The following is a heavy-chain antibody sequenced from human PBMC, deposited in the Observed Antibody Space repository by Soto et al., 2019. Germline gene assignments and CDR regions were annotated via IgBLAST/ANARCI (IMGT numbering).Heavy chain of an antibody. V-gene: IGHV3-48*02. CDR2: IGSTGTTT. D-gene: IGHD2-21*01. CDR3: ARVRVMSEIYGMDV. J-gene: IGHJ6*02. Sequence: QTGGSLRLSCVVSGFTLSHYGMNWVRQAPGKGLEWISYIGSTGTTTYYADSVKGRFTISRDHAKNSLYLQMNSLRDVDTAVYYCARVRVMSEIYGMDVWGHGTTVTVSS. CDR1: GFTLSHYG.